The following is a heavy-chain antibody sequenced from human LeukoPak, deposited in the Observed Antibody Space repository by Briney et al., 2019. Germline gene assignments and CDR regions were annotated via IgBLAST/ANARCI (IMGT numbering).Heavy chain of an antibody. D-gene: IGHD4-17*01. Sequence: GGSLRLSCAASGFTFSSYDMHWVRQATGKGLEWVSDIGTAGDTYYPGSVKGRFTISRENAKNSLYLQMNSLRAGDTAVYYCARARENDYDFDYWGQGTLVTVSS. CDR1: GFTFSSYD. CDR2: IGTAGDT. J-gene: IGHJ4*02. V-gene: IGHV3-13*01. CDR3: ARARENDYDFDY.